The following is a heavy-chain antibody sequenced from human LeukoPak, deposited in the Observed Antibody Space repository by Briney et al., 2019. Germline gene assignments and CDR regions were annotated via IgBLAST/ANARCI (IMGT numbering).Heavy chain of an antibody. D-gene: IGHD3-3*01. CDR1: GFTVSSNY. V-gene: IGHV3-23*01. J-gene: IGHJ4*02. CDR3: AKDLGTTNLWRAFDY. CDR2: VSGGGDST. Sequence: SGGSLRLSCAASGFTVSSNYMSWVRQAPGKGLEWVSAVSGGGDSTYYTDSVKGRFTISRDNSKNTLYLQMNSLRAEDTAVYYCAKDLGTTNLWRAFDYWGQGTLVTVSS.